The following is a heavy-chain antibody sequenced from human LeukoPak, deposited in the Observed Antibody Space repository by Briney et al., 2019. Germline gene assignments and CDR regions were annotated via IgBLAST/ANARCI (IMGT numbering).Heavy chain of an antibody. CDR1: SGPISSGGYS. CDR2: IYHSGST. D-gene: IGHD5-18*01. Sequence: SQTLSLTCAVSSGPISSGGYSWRWIRQPPGKGLEWIGYIYHSGSTYYNPSLTSRVTISVDRSKNQFSLKLSSVTAADTAVYYCARVIQLWYFDYWGQGTLVTVSS. CDR3: ARVIQLWYFDY. J-gene: IGHJ4*02. V-gene: IGHV4-30-2*01.